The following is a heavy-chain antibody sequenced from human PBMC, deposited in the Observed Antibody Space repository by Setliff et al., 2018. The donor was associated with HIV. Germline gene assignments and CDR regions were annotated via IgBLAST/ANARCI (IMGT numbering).Heavy chain of an antibody. Sequence: GGSLRLSCVGSGFTPAFPFNSYWMSWVRQAPGKGLEWVANIKQDGSEKYYVDSVKGRFTISRDSAKNSLYLQMSGLRVDDTAVYFCARDLDYYGPSEAFDIWGQGTMVTVSS. CDR1: GFTPAFPFNSYW. D-gene: IGHD3-10*01. V-gene: IGHV3-7*01. CDR2: IKQDGSEK. CDR3: ARDLDYYGPSEAFDI. J-gene: IGHJ3*02.